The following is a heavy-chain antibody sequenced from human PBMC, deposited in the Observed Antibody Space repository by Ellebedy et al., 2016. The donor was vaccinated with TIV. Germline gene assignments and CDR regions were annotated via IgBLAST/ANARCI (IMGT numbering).Heavy chain of an antibody. CDR2: IKQDGSDI. J-gene: IGHJ4*02. Sequence: GGSLRLSCATSGSTLSRYWMSWFRQAPGKGLEWVANIKQDGSDIHYVDSVKGRFTISRDNAKNSLYLQMNSLRAEDTAVYYCAGGSGWLCDQWGQGTLVTVSS. D-gene: IGHD6-19*01. CDR1: GSTLSRYW. V-gene: IGHV3-7*01. CDR3: AGGSGWLCDQ.